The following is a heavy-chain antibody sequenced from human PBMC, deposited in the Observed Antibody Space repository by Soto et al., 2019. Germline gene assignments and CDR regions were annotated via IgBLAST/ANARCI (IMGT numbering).Heavy chain of an antibody. D-gene: IGHD2-15*01. Sequence: EVQLLESGGGLVQPGGSLRLSCAASGFTFSSYAMSWVRQAPGKGLEWVSAIRGSGGSTYYADSVKGRFTISRDNSKNTLYLQMNSLRAEDTAVYYCAKDSPIVVVLAATYDAFDIWGQGTMVTVSS. CDR2: IRGSGGST. CDR3: AKDSPIVVVLAATYDAFDI. J-gene: IGHJ3*02. V-gene: IGHV3-23*01. CDR1: GFTFSSYA.